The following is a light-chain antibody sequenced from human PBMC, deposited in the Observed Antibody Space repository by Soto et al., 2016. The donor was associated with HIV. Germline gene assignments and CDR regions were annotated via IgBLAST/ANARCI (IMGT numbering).Light chain of an antibody. CDR3: QKANIFPLT. Sequence: DIQMTQSPSSVSASVGDRVTITCRASQDVGTMLGWYQQRPGRAPKLLIYTTSTLYTGVPSRFSGSRSGTDFTLTISSLQPEDFATYYCQKANIFPLTFGGGTKVEMK. J-gene: IGKJ4*01. V-gene: IGKV1-12*01. CDR2: TTS. CDR1: QDVGTM.